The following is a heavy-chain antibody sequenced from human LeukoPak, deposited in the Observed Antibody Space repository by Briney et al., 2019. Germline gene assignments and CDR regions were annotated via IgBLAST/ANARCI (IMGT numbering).Heavy chain of an antibody. V-gene: IGHV1-18*04. D-gene: IGHD3-9*01. CDR2: ISAYNGNT. CDR3: ARVGPNYYDILTGPEWFDP. J-gene: IGHJ5*02. CDR1: GYTFTSYG. Sequence: ASVKVSCKASGYTFTSYGISWVRQAPGQGHEWMGWISAYNGNTNYAQKLQGRVTMTTDTSTSTAYMELRSLRSDDTAVYYCARVGPNYYDILTGPEWFDPWGQGTLSPSPQ.